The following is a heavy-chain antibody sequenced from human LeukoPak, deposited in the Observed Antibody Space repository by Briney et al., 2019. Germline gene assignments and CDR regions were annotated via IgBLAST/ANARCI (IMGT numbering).Heavy chain of an antibody. CDR2: IIPIFGTA. V-gene: IGHV1-69*13. CDR1: GYTFTSYA. Sequence: GASVKVSCKASGYTFTSYAMHWVRQAPGQGLEWMGGIIPIFGTANYAQKFQGRVTITADESTSTAYMELSSLRSEDTAVYYCARGQIVATIGFDPWGQGTLVTVSS. D-gene: IGHD5-12*01. CDR3: ARGQIVATIGFDP. J-gene: IGHJ5*02.